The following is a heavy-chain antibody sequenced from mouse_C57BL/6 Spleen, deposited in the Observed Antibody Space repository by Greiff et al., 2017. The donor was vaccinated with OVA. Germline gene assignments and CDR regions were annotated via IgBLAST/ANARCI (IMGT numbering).Heavy chain of an antibody. CDR1: GFSLTSYG. CDR2: IWSDGST. J-gene: IGHJ4*01. Sequence: VHLVESGPGLVAPSQSLSITCTVSGFSLTSYGVHWVRQPPGKGLEWLVVIWSDGSTTYNSALKSRLSISKDNSKSQVLLKMNSLQTDDTAMYYCARHGNFYYYGSSYDYAMDYWGQGTSVTVSS. D-gene: IGHD1-1*01. V-gene: IGHV2-6-1*01. CDR3: ARHGNFYYYGSSYDYAMDY.